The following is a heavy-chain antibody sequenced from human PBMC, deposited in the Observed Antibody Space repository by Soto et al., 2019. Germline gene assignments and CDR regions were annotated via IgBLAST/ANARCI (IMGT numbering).Heavy chain of an antibody. CDR2: ISGSGGST. Sequence: EVQLLESGGGLVQPGGSLRLSCAAPGFTFSSYAMSWVRQAPGKGLEWVSAISGSGGSTYYADSVKGRFTISRDNSKNTLYLQMNSLRAEDTAVYYCAKGVIPITIFGVVLDYWGQGTLVTVSS. V-gene: IGHV3-23*01. J-gene: IGHJ4*02. CDR1: GFTFSSYA. D-gene: IGHD3-3*01. CDR3: AKGVIPITIFGVVLDY.